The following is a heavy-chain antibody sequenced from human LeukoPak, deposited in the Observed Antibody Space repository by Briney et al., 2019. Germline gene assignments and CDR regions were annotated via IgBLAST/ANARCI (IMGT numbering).Heavy chain of an antibody. V-gene: IGHV3-9*01. D-gene: IGHD6-6*01. CDR1: GFSFSSYA. J-gene: IGHJ6*03. Sequence: VQPGGSLRPSCAASGFSFSSYAVSWVRQAPGKGLEWVSGITWNSGNKAYADSVKGRFTISRDNAKTSLYLQLNSLIPEDTAFYYCAKDTSRSSRDYYFYLDVWGKGTTVTVSS. CDR2: ITWNSGNK. CDR3: AKDTSRSSRDYYFYLDV.